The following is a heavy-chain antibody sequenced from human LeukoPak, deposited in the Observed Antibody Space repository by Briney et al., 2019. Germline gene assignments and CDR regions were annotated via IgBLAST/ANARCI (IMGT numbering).Heavy chain of an antibody. V-gene: IGHV3-21*01. J-gene: IGHJ4*02. Sequence: GGSLRLSCAASGFTFSSYSMKWVRQAPGKGLEWVSSISSSSSYIYYADSVKGRFTISRDNAKNSLYLQMNSLRAEDTAVYYCARGGIAAAGTSNRYWGQGTLVTVSS. CDR1: GFTFSSYS. CDR3: ARGGIAAAGTSNRY. CDR2: ISSSSSYI. D-gene: IGHD6-13*01.